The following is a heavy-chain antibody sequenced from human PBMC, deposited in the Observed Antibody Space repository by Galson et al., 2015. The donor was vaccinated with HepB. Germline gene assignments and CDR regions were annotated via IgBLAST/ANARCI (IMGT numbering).Heavy chain of an antibody. V-gene: IGHV1-3*01. J-gene: IGHJ3*02. Sequence: SVKVSCKASGYTFTSYAMHWVRQAPGQRLEWMGWINAGNGNTKYSQKFQGRVTITRDTSASTAYMELSSLRSEDTAVYYCVREKLPYYDSSGYSMWALDIWGQVTMVTVSS. D-gene: IGHD3-22*01. CDR1: GYTFTSYA. CDR3: VREKLPYYDSSGYSMWALDI. CDR2: INAGNGNT.